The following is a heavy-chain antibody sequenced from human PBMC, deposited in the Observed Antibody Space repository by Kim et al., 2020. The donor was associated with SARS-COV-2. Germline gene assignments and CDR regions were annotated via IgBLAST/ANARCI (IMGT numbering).Heavy chain of an antibody. V-gene: IGHV3-30*02. CDR3: AKSQPRFLEWLPVDY. J-gene: IGHJ4*02. D-gene: IGHD3-3*01. Sequence: DTVKGRFTIARDNSKNTLYLQRNSLRAEDTAVYYCAKSQPRFLEWLPVDYWGQGTLVTVSS.